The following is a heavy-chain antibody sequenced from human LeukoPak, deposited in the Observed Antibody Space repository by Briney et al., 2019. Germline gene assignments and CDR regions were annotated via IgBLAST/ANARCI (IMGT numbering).Heavy chain of an antibody. CDR3: ARDQGRYYHDSSEFGY. D-gene: IGHD3-22*01. V-gene: IGHV3-30*01. J-gene: IGHJ4*02. CDR2: ISYDGNNK. Sequence: GGSLRLSCAASGFSFSNYAMHWVRQAPGKGLEWVAIISYDGNNKHYADSVKGRFTISRDTSKNTLYLQMNSLRAEDMAVYYCARDQGRYYHDSSEFGYWGQGTLVTVSS. CDR1: GFSFSNYA.